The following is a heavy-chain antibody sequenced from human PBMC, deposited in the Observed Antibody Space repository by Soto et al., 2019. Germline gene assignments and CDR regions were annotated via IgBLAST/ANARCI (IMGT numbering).Heavy chain of an antibody. J-gene: IGHJ6*02. CDR3: ANYDSSGYYYYYGMDV. CDR1: GGTFSSDA. Sequence: SVKVSCKASGGTFSSDAISWVRQAPGQGLEWMGGIIPIFGTANYAQKFQGGVTITADESTSTAYMELSSLRSEDTAVYYCANYDSSGYYYYYGMDVWGQGTTVTVSS. V-gene: IGHV1-69*13. CDR2: IIPIFGTA. D-gene: IGHD3-22*01.